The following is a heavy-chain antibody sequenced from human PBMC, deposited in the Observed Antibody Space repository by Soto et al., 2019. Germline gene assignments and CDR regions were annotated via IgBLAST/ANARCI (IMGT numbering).Heavy chain of an antibody. CDR2: VSHDGRNT. CDR3: AKGGRQWLVTSDFNY. CDR1: GFTFSDYA. Sequence: VQLVESGGGVVQPGRSLRLSCAASGFTFSDYAMHWVRQAPGKGLEWVAVVSHDGRNTHYADSVKGRFTISRDSSKNTVSLEMTTLRAEDTDVYYCAKGGRQWLVTSDFNYWGQGALVTVSS. D-gene: IGHD6-19*01. J-gene: IGHJ4*02. V-gene: IGHV3-30*18.